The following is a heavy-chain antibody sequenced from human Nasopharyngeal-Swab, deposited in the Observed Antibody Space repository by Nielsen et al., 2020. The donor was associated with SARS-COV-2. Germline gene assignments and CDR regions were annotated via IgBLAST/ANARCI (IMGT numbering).Heavy chain of an antibody. J-gene: IGHJ1*01. D-gene: IGHD2-2*01. CDR1: GFIFTDYP. Sequence: GGSLRLSCVASGFIFTDYPMSWVRQAPGKGLEWVSVTEIGGTTHYADSVKGRFSISRDSSTNTLYLQMNNVRAEDTAVYYCARDLGGGYCTTTNCPGSWGQGTLVTVSS. V-gene: IGHV3-53*01. CDR3: ARDLGGGYCTTTNCPGS. CDR2: TEIGGTT.